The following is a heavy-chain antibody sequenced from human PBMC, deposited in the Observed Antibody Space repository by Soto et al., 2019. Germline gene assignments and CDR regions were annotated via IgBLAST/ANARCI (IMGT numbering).Heavy chain of an antibody. J-gene: IGHJ4*02. Sequence: EVRLVESGGGLVKPGGSLRLSCAASGFTFSSYSMNWVRQAPGKGLEWVSSISSSSSYIYYADSVKGRFTISRDNAKNSLYLQMNSLRAEDTAVYYCARGGVRGVVIDYWGQGTLVTVSS. V-gene: IGHV3-21*01. CDR2: ISSSSSYI. CDR1: GFTFSSYS. D-gene: IGHD3-10*01. CDR3: ARGGVRGVVIDY.